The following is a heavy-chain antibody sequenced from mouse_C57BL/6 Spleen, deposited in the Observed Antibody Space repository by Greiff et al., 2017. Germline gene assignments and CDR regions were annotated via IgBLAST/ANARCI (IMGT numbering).Heavy chain of an antibody. CDR3: ARFGNYFYWYFDV. CDR2: IHPNSGST. J-gene: IGHJ1*03. V-gene: IGHV1-64*01. D-gene: IGHD2-1*01. CDR1: GYTFTSYW. Sequence: VQLQQSGAELVKPGASVKLSCKASGYTFTSYWMHWVKQRPGQGLEWIGMIHPNSGSTNYNEKFKSKATLTVDKSSSTAYMQLSSLTSEDSAVYYCARFGNYFYWYFDVWGTGTTVTVSS.